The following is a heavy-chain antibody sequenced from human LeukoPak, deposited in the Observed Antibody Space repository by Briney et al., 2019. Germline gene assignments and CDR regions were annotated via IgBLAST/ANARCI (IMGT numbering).Heavy chain of an antibody. D-gene: IGHD3-10*01. CDR1: GGSISSSSYY. J-gene: IGHJ5*02. CDR3: ARVLLWFSGANWFDP. V-gene: IGHV4-39*07. CDR2: IYYSGST. Sequence: PSETLSLTCTVSGGSISSSSYYWGWIRQPPGKGLEWIGSIYYSGSTYYNPSLKSRVTMSVDTSKNQFSLKLSSVTAADTAVYYCARVLLWFSGANWFDPWGQGTLVTVSS.